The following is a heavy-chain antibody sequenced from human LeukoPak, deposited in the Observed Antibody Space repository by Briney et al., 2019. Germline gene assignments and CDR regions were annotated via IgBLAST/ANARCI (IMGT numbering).Heavy chain of an antibody. CDR3: ARGYCSGGSCRYYFDY. CDR2: INHSGSI. CDR1: GGSFSGYY. J-gene: IGHJ4*02. Sequence: PSETLSLTCAVYGGSFSGYYWSWIRQPPGKGLEWIGEINHSGSINYNPSLKSRVTISVDTSENQFSLKLSSVTAADTAVYYCARGYCSGGSCRYYFDYWGQGTLVTVSS. V-gene: IGHV4-34*01. D-gene: IGHD2-15*01.